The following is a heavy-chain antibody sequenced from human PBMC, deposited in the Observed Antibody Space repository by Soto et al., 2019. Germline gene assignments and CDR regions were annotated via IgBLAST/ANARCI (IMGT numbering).Heavy chain of an antibody. D-gene: IGHD4-17*01. CDR1: GFTFSGSA. CDR2: IRSKANSYAT. Sequence: EVQLVESGGGLVQPGGSLKLSCAASGFTFSGSAMHWVRQASGKGLEWVGRIRSKANSYATAYAASVKGRFTISRDDSKNTAYLQMNSLKTEDTAVYYCTRLVPFNDYGDYWGQGTLVTVSS. J-gene: IGHJ4*02. CDR3: TRLVPFNDYGDY. V-gene: IGHV3-73*02.